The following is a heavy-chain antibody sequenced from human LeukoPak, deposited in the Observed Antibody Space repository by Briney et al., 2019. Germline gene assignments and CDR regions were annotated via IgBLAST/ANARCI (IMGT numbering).Heavy chain of an antibody. CDR3: ARGSRRKVVPAAMLDY. Sequence: SETLSLTCAVYGGSFSGYYWSWIRQPPGKGLEWIGEINHSGSTNYNPSLKSRVTISVGTSKNQFSLKLSSVTAADTAVHYCARGSRRKVVPAAMLDYWGQGTLVTVSS. D-gene: IGHD2-2*01. CDR2: INHSGST. V-gene: IGHV4-34*01. J-gene: IGHJ4*02. CDR1: GGSFSGYY.